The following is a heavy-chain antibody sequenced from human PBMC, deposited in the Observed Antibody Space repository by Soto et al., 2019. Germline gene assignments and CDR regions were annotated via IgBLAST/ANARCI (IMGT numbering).Heavy chain of an antibody. Sequence: GGSLRLSCAASGFTFSSYAMHWVRQAPGKGLEWVAVISYDGSNKYYADSVKGRFTISRDNSKNTLYLQMNSLRAEDTAVYYCARDPYVWELLDYFDYWGQGTLVTVSS. CDR2: ISYDGSNK. V-gene: IGHV3-30-3*01. D-gene: IGHD1-26*01. CDR3: ARDPYVWELLDYFDY. CDR1: GFTFSSYA. J-gene: IGHJ4*02.